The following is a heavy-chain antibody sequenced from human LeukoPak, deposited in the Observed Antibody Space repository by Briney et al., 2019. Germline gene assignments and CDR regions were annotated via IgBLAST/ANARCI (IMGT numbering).Heavy chain of an antibody. V-gene: IGHV4-39*01. D-gene: IGHD6-19*01. CDR2: IYYSGST. CDR1: GGSISSSSYY. Sequence: SETLSLTCTVSGGSISSSSYYWGWIRQPPGKGLEWIGSIYYSGSTYYNPSLKSRVTISVDTSKNQFSLKLSSVTAADTAVYYCARQTKVKWLAPPSLDYWGQGTLVTVSS. CDR3: ARQTKVKWLAPPSLDY. J-gene: IGHJ4*02.